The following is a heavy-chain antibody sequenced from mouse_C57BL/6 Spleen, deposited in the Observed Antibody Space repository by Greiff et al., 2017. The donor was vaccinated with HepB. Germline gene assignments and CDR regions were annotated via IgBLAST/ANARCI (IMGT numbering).Heavy chain of an antibody. D-gene: IGHD1-1*01. V-gene: IGHV5-9-1*02. CDR3: TRDRGYYGSGAMDY. Sequence: EVQLVESGEGLVKPGGSLKLSCAASGFTFSSYAMSWVRQTPEKRLEWVAYISSGGDYIYYADTVKGRFTISRDNARNTLYLQMSSLKSEGTAMYYCTRDRGYYGSGAMDYWGQGTSVTVSS. CDR1: GFTFSSYA. CDR2: ISSGGDYI. J-gene: IGHJ4*01.